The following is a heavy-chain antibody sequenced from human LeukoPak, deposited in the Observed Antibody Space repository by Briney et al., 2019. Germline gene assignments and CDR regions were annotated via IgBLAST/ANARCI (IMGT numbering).Heavy chain of an antibody. J-gene: IGHJ5*02. CDR3: AIWYCSSTSCYTPHWFDP. D-gene: IGHD2-2*02. V-gene: IGHV1-2*02. Sequence: ASVKVSCKASGYTFTGYYMHWVRQAPGQGLEWMGWINPNSGGTNYAQKFQGRVTMTRDASISTAYMELSRLRSDDTAVYYCAIWYCSSTSCYTPHWFDPWGQGTLVTVSS. CDR1: GYTFTGYY. CDR2: INPNSGGT.